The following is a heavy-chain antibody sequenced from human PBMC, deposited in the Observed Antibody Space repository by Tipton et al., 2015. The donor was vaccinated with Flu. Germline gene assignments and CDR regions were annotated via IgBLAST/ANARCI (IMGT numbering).Heavy chain of an antibody. CDR1: GFTFSSCG. D-gene: IGHD1-1*01. V-gene: IGHV3-23*01. J-gene: IGHJ3*02. CDR3: AKALGNWNSVFSAFDI. Sequence: SLRLSCVASGFTFSSCGMTWVRQAPGKGLEWVSTISGSGGTTYYADSVRGRLTISRDNSKNTLYLQVNSLRAEDTAVYYCAKALGNWNSVFSAFDIWGQGTMVTVSS. CDR2: ISGSGGTT.